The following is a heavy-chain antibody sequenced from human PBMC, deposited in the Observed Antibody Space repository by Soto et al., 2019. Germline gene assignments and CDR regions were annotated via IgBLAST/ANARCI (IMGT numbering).Heavy chain of an antibody. CDR2: ISWNSGSI. CDR3: AKDRGRSGGYGMDV. CDR1: GFTFDDYA. V-gene: IGHV3-9*01. J-gene: IGHJ6*02. Sequence: EVQLVESGGGLVQPGRSLRLSCAASGFTFDDYAMHWVRQAPGKGLEWVSGISWNSGSIGYADSVKGRFTISRDNAKNSLYLQMNSLRAEDTALYYCAKDRGRSGGYGMDVWGQGTTVTVSS.